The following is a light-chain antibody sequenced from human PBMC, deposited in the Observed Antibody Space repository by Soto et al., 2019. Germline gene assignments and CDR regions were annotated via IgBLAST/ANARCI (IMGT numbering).Light chain of an antibody. CDR3: QQRGNWPVT. V-gene: IGKV3-11*01. CDR2: DTT. CDR1: QSVKSH. Sequence: EIVLTQSPATLSLSPGVKATLSCRASQSVKSHVAWYQLKPGQSTRLLIFDTTNRATGTPTRFSGSGSGTDFTLTISRLEPEDFAVYCCQQRGNWPVTFGGGTKVEI. J-gene: IGKJ4*01.